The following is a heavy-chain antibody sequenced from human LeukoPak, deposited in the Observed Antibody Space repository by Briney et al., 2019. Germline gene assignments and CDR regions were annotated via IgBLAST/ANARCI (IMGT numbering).Heavy chain of an antibody. D-gene: IGHD2-2*01. J-gene: IGHJ6*02. CDR2: IIPIFGTA. V-gene: IGHV1-69*13. CDR1: GYTFTSYG. Sequence: SVTVSCTASGYTFTSYGISWVRQAPGQGLEWMGGIIPIFGTANYAQKFQGRVTITADESTSTAYMELSSLRSEDTAVYYCAGSGGVVVPAAFYYYYGMDVWGQGTTVTVSS. CDR3: AGSGGVVVPAAFYYYYGMDV.